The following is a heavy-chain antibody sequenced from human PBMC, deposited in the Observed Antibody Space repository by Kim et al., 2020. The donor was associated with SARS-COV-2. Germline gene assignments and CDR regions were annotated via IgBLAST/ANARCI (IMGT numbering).Heavy chain of an antibody. Sequence: GGSLRLSCAASGFTFSSYSMNWVRQAPGKGLEWVAYISSSSSTIYYADSVKGRFTISRDNAKNSLYLQMNSLRDEDTAVYYCARDSADYVLNYYYGMDVWGQGTTVTVSS. CDR2: ISSSSSTI. V-gene: IGHV3-48*02. CDR1: GFTFSSYS. D-gene: IGHD4-17*01. J-gene: IGHJ6*02. CDR3: ARDSADYVLNYYYGMDV.